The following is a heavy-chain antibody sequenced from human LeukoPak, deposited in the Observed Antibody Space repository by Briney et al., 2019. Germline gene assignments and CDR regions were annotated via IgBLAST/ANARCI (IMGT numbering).Heavy chain of an antibody. J-gene: IGHJ4*02. D-gene: IGHD3-22*01. CDR3: ARGSGYPYYFDY. CDR2: IYYSGST. CDR1: GGSINSTNYY. Sequence: SETLSLTCTVSGGSINSTNYYWGWIRQPPGKGLEWIGSIYYSGSTYYNPSLKSRVTISVDTSKNHFSLKLSSVTAADTAVYYCARGSGYPYYFDYWGQGTLVTVSS. V-gene: IGHV4-39*07.